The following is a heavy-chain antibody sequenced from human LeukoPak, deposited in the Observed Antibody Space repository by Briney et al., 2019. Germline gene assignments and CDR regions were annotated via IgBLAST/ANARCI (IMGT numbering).Heavy chain of an antibody. CDR2: ISGSGGST. D-gene: IGHD6-13*01. Sequence: GGSLRLSCAASGFTFSSYAMSWVRQAPGKGLEWVAAISGSGGSTYYADSVKGRFTISRDNSKNTLYLQMNSLRAEDTALYYCAKGSRVAAAANFDYWGQGTLVTVSS. J-gene: IGHJ4*02. CDR3: AKGSRVAAAANFDY. V-gene: IGHV3-23*01. CDR1: GFTFSSYA.